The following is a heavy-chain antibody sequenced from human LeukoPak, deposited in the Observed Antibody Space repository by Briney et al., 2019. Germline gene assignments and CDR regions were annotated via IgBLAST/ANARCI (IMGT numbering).Heavy chain of an antibody. Sequence: PSETLSLTCSVSRDYIRHIDYYWVWIRQPPGKGLEWIGNIYKSGTTSYSPSLSSRVTMSIDTSKSQFSLRVSSVTAADTAVYYCARLIVGCTGGVCYKGHLYWGQGTLVTVSS. CDR3: ARLIVGCTGGVCYKGHLY. CDR1: RDYIRHIDYY. CDR2: IYKSGTT. V-gene: IGHV4-39*07. J-gene: IGHJ4*02. D-gene: IGHD2-8*02.